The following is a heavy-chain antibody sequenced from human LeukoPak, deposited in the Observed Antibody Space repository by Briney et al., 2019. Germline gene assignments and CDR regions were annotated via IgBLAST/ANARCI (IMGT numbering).Heavy chain of an antibody. CDR2: ISGSGGGT. CDR3: AKGVQELRGYFDY. J-gene: IGHJ4*02. Sequence: GGSLRLSCAASGFTFSSYVLSWVRQAPGKGLDWVSGISGSGGGTYYADSVKGRFTISRDNSKNTLYLQMNSLRAEDTAVYYCAKGVQELRGYFDYWGQGTLVTVSS. D-gene: IGHD1-26*01. V-gene: IGHV3-23*01. CDR1: GFTFSSYV.